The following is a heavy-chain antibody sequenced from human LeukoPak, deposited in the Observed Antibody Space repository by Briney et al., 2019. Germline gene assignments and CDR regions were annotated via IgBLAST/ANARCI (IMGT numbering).Heavy chain of an antibody. CDR2: ISGSSYYI. CDR1: GFTFSSYS. D-gene: IGHD6-19*01. CDR3: AKAHIGFKDRIAVAAVLDY. Sequence: GGSLRLSCAASGFTFSSYSMNWVRQAPGKGLEWVSSISGSSYYIYYADSVKGRFTISRDNSKNTMYLQMSSLRAEDTAVYYCAKAHIGFKDRIAVAAVLDYWGQGSLVTVSS. J-gene: IGHJ4*02. V-gene: IGHV3-21*04.